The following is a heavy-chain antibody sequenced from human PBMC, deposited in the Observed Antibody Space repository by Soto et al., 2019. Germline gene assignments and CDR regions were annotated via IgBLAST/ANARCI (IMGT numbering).Heavy chain of an antibody. D-gene: IGHD6-13*01. J-gene: IGHJ4*02. V-gene: IGHV3-66*01. Sequence: ESGGGLVQPGGSLRLSCAASGFTVSSNYMSWVRQAPGKGLEWVSVIYSGGSTYYADSVKGRFTISRDNSKNTLYLQMNSLRAEDTAVYYCAREYSSSWYYLDYWGQGTLVTVSS. CDR1: GFTVSSNY. CDR3: AREYSSSWYYLDY. CDR2: IYSGGST.